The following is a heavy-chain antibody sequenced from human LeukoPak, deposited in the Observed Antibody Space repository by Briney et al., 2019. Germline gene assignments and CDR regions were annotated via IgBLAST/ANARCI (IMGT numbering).Heavy chain of an antibody. D-gene: IGHD3-10*01. CDR2: IYHSGST. J-gene: IGHJ3*02. CDR3: ARELWFGELKAFDI. CDR1: GGSISSSNW. Sequence: SETLSLTCAVSGGSISSSNWWSWIRQPPGEGLEWIGEIYHSGSTNYNPSLKSRVTMSVDTSKNQFSLKLSTVTAADTAVCYCARELWFGELKAFDIWGQGTMVTVSS. V-gene: IGHV4-4*02.